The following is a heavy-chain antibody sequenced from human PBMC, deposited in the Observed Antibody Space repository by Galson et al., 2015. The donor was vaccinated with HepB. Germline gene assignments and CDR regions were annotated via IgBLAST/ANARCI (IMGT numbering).Heavy chain of an antibody. Sequence: SLRLSCAASGFIVKSSYMSWVRQAPGKGLQWVSTIYSGGHGYYTDSVKGRFSLSRDTNKNTIFLQMNNLGADDTAVYYCASPFCIDSNCYPLWHWGQGTLVTGSS. CDR3: ASPFCIDSNCYPLWH. CDR1: GFIVKSSY. J-gene: IGHJ4*02. CDR2: IYSGGHG. D-gene: IGHD2-21*01. V-gene: IGHV3-53*01.